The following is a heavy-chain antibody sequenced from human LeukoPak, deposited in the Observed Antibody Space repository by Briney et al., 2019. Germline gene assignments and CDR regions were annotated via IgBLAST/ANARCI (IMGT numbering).Heavy chain of an antibody. J-gene: IGHJ4*02. Sequence: GGSLRLSCAASRFSFSDYGMHWVRQAPGKGLEWVAAISYEGSNKYYGDSAKGRFIISRDNSKNTLYLDMNSLRAEDTAVYYCAKGRRGVTAIRAIDYWGQGTLVSVSS. D-gene: IGHD2-21*02. V-gene: IGHV3-30*18. CDR1: RFSFSDYG. CDR2: ISYEGSNK. CDR3: AKGRRGVTAIRAIDY.